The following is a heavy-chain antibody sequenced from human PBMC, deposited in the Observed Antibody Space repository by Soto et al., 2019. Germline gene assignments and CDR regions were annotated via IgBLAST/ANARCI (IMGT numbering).Heavy chain of an antibody. CDR2: INWNGGST. V-gene: IGHV3-20*01. Sequence: EVQLVESGGGVVRPGGSLRLSCAASGFTFDDYGMSWVRQAPGQGLAWVSGINWNGGSTGYADSVKGRFTISRDNAKNSLYLQMNSLRAEDTALYHCARAALELWGAIFPYYYYMDVWGNGTTVTVSS. CDR1: GFTFDDYG. D-gene: IGHD1-7*01. J-gene: IGHJ6*03. CDR3: ARAALELWGAIFPYYYYMDV.